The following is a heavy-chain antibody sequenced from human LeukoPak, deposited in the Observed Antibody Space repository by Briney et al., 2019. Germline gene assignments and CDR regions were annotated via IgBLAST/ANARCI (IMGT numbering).Heavy chain of an antibody. J-gene: IGHJ4*02. CDR2: IYHSGST. CDR3: AGVMVGATTDY. CDR1: GVSISGNY. Sequence: PSETLSLTCTVSGVSISGNYWSWIRQPPGKGLEWIGYIYHSGSTYYNPSLKSRVTISVDRSKNQFSLKLSSVTAADTAVYYCAGVMVGATTDYWGQGTLVTVSS. D-gene: IGHD1-26*01. V-gene: IGHV4-59*12.